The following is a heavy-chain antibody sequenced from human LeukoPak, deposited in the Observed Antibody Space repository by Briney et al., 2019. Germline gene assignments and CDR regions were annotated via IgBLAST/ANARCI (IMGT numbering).Heavy chain of an antibody. CDR3: AQGGCSSTSCYELDY. J-gene: IGHJ4*02. CDR1: GFTFSSYA. D-gene: IGHD2-2*01. V-gene: IGHV3-23*01. Sequence: PGGSLRLSCAASGFTFSSYAMSWVRQAPGKGLEWVSAISGSGGSTYYADSVKGRFTISRDNSKNTLYLQMNSLRAEDTAVYYCAQGGCSSTSCYELDYWGQGTLVTVSS. CDR2: ISGSGGST.